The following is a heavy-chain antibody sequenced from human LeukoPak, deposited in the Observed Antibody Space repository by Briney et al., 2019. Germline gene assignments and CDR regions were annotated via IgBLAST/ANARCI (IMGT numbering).Heavy chain of an antibody. CDR1: GDSINSYY. J-gene: IGHJ4*02. V-gene: IGHV4-59*01. Sequence: SETLSLTCTVSGDSINSYYWSWIRQPPGQGLEWIGYIYYSGSANYNPSLKSRVTISIDTSKKQFSLRLSSVTAADTAVYYCARASCSGGTCPRGWYFDYWGQGTLVTVSS. CDR3: ARASCSGGTCPRGWYFDY. D-gene: IGHD2-15*01. CDR2: IYYSGSA.